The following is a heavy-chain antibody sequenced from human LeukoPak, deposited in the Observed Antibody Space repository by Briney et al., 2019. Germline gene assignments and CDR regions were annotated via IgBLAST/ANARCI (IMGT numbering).Heavy chain of an antibody. CDR2: IYNSGST. D-gene: IGHD3-10*01. Sequence: PSETLSLTCTVSGGSISSYYWSWIRQPPGKGPEWIGYIYNSGSTNYHPSLKSRITISADTSKNQFSLKLSSVTAADTAVYYCARGPGGGGYYFDYWGQGTLVTVSS. CDR3: ARGPGGGGYYFDY. V-gene: IGHV4-59*12. J-gene: IGHJ4*02. CDR1: GGSISSYY.